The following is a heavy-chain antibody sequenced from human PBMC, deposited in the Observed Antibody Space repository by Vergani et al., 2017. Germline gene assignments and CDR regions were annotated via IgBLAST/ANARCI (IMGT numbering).Heavy chain of an antibody. CDR3: ARDLRERRAYYYYMDV. V-gene: IGHV4-59*01. Sequence: QVQLQESGPGLVKPSETLSLTCTVSGGSISSYYWSWIRQPPGKGLEWIGYIYYSGSTNYNPSLKSRVTISVDTSKNQFSLKLSSVTAADTAVYYCARDLRERRAYYYYMDVWGKETTVTVSS. D-gene: IGHD1-1*01. CDR1: GGSISSYY. CDR2: IYYSGST. J-gene: IGHJ6*03.